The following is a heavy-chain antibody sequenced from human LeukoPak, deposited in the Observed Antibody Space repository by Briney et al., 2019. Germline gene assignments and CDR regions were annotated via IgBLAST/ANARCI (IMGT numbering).Heavy chain of an antibody. J-gene: IGHJ3*02. D-gene: IGHD3-10*01. V-gene: IGHV3-21*01. CDR3: ARDQRFRAFDI. CDR1: GFTFSSYS. CDR2: ISSSSSYI. Sequence: GRSLRLSCAASGFTFSSYSMNWVRRAPGKGLEWVSSISSSSSYIYYADSVKGRFTISRDNAKNSLYLQMNSLRAEDTAVYYCARDQRFRAFDIWGQGTMVTVSS.